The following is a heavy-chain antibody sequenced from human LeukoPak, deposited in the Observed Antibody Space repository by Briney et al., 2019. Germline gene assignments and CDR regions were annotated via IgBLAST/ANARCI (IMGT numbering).Heavy chain of an antibody. CDR2: ISSNSATT. J-gene: IGHJ4*02. CDR3: ANIGTYYYDSSGYW. V-gene: IGHV3-48*01. CDR1: GFGFSTNS. Sequence: GGSLRLSGAASGFGFSTNSMNWVRQVPGKGLEWISYISSNSATTYYADSVKGRFTISRDNSKNTLYLQMNSLRAEDTAVYYCANIGTYYYDSSGYWWGQGILVTVSS. D-gene: IGHD3-22*01.